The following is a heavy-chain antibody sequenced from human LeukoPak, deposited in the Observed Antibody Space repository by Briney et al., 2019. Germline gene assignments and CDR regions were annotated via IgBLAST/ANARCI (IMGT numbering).Heavy chain of an antibody. CDR2: ISGSGGST. D-gene: IGHD6-13*01. CDR3: AKEGIAAAGQFDY. Sequence: PGGSLRLSCAASGFTFSSYSMSWASQAPGKGLEWVTAISGSGGSTYYADYVKGRFTISRDNSKNALYLQMNGRRAEGTVVFYCAKEGIAAAGQFDYWGQGTLVTVSS. V-gene: IGHV3-23*01. CDR1: GFTFSSYS. J-gene: IGHJ4*02.